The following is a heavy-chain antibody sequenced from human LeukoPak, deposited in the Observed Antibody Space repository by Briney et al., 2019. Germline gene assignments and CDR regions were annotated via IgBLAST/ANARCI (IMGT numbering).Heavy chain of an antibody. V-gene: IGHV1-69*05. D-gene: IGHD5-12*01. CDR1: GGTFSSYA. J-gene: IGHJ5*02. CDR3: AREDIVATMMSRFDP. CDR2: IIPIFGTA. Sequence: SVKVSCKASGGTFSSYAISWVRQAPGQGLEWMGRIIPIFGTAYYAQKFQGRVTITTDESTSTAYMELSSLRSEDTAVYYCAREDIVATMMSRFDPWGQGTLVTVSS.